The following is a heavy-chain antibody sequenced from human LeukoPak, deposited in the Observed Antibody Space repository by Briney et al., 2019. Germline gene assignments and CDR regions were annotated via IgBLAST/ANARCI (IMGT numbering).Heavy chain of an antibody. Sequence: ASVKVSCKASRYTFTSYDINWVRQATGQGLEWMGWMNPNSGNTGYAQKFQGRVTMTRNTSISTAYMELSSLRSEDTAVYYCARVGFVRQYGSGSYCLSYWGQGTLVTVSS. CDR1: RYTFTSYD. CDR3: ARVGFVRQYGSGSYCLSY. V-gene: IGHV1-8*01. CDR2: MNPNSGNT. D-gene: IGHD3-10*01. J-gene: IGHJ4*02.